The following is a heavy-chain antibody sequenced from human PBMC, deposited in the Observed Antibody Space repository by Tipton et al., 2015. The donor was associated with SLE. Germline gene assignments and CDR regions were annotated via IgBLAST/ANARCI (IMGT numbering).Heavy chain of an antibody. CDR3: ARQGFREFDSSFDS. D-gene: IGHD3-10*01. J-gene: IGHJ5*01. CDR1: GGSISTPSPY. Sequence: TLSLTCFVSGGSISTPSPYWGWIRQSPGKGLEWIASLYFSGITYYNPSLKSRATISVDRSKNDVSLRLTSVTATDTAVYYCARQGFREFDSSFDSWGQGILVTVSS. CDR2: LYFSGIT. V-gene: IGHV4-39*07.